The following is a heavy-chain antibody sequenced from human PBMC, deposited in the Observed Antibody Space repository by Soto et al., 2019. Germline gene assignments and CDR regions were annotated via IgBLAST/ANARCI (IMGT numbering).Heavy chain of an antibody. J-gene: IGHJ6*02. D-gene: IGHD6-19*01. CDR1: GGSISSYY. CDR2: IYYSGST. V-gene: IGHV4-59*01. CDR3: ARDGSGGKRYGMDV. Sequence: QVQLQESGPGLVKPSETLSLTCTVSGGSISSYYWSWIRQPPGKGLEWIGYIYYSGSTNYNPSLKSRVTISVDTSKNQFSLKLSSVTAADTAVYYCARDGSGGKRYGMDVWGQGTTVTVSS.